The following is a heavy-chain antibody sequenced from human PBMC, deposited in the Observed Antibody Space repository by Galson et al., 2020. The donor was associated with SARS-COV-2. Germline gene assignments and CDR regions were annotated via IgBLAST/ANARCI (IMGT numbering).Heavy chain of an antibody. CDR1: GGTFSTNT. J-gene: IGHJ4*02. CDR2: IIPIFGTA. V-gene: IGHV1-69*01. D-gene: IGHD6-13*01. CDR3: ARDMGAAAGSTGLDY. Sequence: VSCKASGGTFSTNTITWVRQAPGQGLEWMGGIIPIFGTANYAQKFQGRVTITADESTSTVYLEISSLRPEDTAVYYCARDMGAAAGSTGLDYWGQGTLVTVSS.